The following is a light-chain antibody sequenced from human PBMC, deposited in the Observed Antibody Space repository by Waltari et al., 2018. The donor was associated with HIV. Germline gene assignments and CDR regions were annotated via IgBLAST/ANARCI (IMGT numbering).Light chain of an antibody. V-gene: IGKV4-1*01. J-gene: IGKJ1*01. CDR1: QSFLYSSNNKNY. Sequence: DIVMTQSPDSLAVSLGVRATINCKSSQSFLYSSNNKNYLAWYQQKPGQPPKLLIYWPSTRGSGVPDRFSRRGSRTDVTHTIYSFLAEDVAVYYCQQYYNSPRTFGQGTKVEIK. CDR2: WPS. CDR3: QQYYNSPRT.